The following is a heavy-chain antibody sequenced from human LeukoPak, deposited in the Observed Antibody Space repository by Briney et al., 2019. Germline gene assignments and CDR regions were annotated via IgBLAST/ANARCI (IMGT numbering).Heavy chain of an antibody. CDR3: ARYYYDSSDSPEGGFDP. CDR2: IIPIFGTA. CDR1: GYTFTSYG. V-gene: IGHV1-69*05. Sequence: SVKVSCKASGYTFTSYGISWVRQAPGQGLEWMGRIIPIFGTANYAQKFQGRVTITTDESTSTAYMELSSLRSEDTAVYYCARYYYDSSDSPEGGFDPWGQGTLVTVSS. J-gene: IGHJ5*02. D-gene: IGHD3-22*01.